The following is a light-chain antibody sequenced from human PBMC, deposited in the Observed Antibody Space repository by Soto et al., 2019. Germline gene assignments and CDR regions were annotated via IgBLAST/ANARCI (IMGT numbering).Light chain of an antibody. V-gene: IGKV1-39*01. Sequence: ASQSISSDLNWYQQKTGKAPKLLIYAASSLQSGVPSRFSGSGSGTDFTLAINSLQPEDFATYYCQQSSRNPITFGQGTRLEIK. CDR1: QSISSD. J-gene: IGKJ5*01. CDR3: QQSSRNPIT. CDR2: AAS.